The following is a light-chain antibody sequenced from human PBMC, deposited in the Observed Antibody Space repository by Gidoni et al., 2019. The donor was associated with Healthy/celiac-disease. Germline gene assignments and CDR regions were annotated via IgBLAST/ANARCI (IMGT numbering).Light chain of an antibody. Sequence: QSVLTQPPSASGTPGQRVTISCSGSSSNIGRNTVNWYQQLPGTAPKLLIYSNNKRPSGVPDRFSGSKSGTSASLAISGRQSEDEADYYCAAWDDSLNGVVFGGGTKLTVL. CDR1: SSNIGRNT. V-gene: IGLV1-44*01. J-gene: IGLJ2*01. CDR3: AAWDDSLNGVV. CDR2: SNN.